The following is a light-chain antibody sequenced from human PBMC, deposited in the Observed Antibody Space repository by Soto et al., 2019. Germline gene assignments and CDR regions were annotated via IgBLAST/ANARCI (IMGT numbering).Light chain of an antibody. CDR2: LGI. CDR3: MQALHTPYT. Sequence: DIVMTQSPLSLPVTPGEPASISCRSSQSLLHRNGYNYWDCYLQKPGQSPQLLIYLGINRASGVPERFSGSGSGTDFTLKIRRVEAEDVGVYYCMQALHTPYTFGQGTKLEIK. J-gene: IGKJ2*01. CDR1: QSLLHRNGYNY. V-gene: IGKV2-28*01.